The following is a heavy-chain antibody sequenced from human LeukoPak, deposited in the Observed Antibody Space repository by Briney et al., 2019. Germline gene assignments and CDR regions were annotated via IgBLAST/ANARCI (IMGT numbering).Heavy chain of an antibody. D-gene: IGHD3-10*01. CDR2: IKSKTDGGTT. CDR3: TTVRRHLPIITMVRGEAGYYYYMDV. V-gene: IGHV3-15*01. J-gene: IGHJ6*03. Sequence: GGSLRLSCAASAFTFNNAWMSWVRQAPGKGLEWVGRIKSKTDGGTTDYAAPVKGRFTISRDDSKNTLYLQMNSLKTEDAAVYYCTTVRRHLPIITMVRGEAGYYYYMDVWGKGTTVTISS. CDR1: AFTFNNAW.